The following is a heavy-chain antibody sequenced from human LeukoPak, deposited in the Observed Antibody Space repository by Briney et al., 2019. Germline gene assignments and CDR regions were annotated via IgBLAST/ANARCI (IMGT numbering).Heavy chain of an antibody. J-gene: IGHJ6*03. CDR2: MNPNSGNT. Sequence: ASVKVSCKASGYTFTSYDINWVRQATGQGLEWMGWMNPNSGNTGYAQKFQGRVTMTRNTSISTAYMELSSLRSEDTAVYYCARGRLGGTAMVKYYYYMDVWGKGTTVTVSS. CDR3: ARGRLGGTAMVKYYYYMDV. CDR1: GYTFTSYD. D-gene: IGHD5-18*01. V-gene: IGHV1-8*01.